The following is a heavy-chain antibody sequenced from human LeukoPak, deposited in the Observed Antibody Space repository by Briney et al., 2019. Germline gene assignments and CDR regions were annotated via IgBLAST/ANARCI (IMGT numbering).Heavy chain of an antibody. CDR2: IWYDGTNK. CDR3: AKDLGGRAVDVGPSFDY. CDR1: GFTFSSYG. D-gene: IGHD4-23*01. J-gene: IGHJ4*02. Sequence: GGSLRLSCAASGFTFSSYGMHWVRQAPGKGLEWVAVIWYDGTNKYYGDSVKVRFTISRDNSKNTLYLQMNSLRAEDTAVYYCAKDLGGRAVDVGPSFDYWGQGTLVTVSS. V-gene: IGHV3-33*06.